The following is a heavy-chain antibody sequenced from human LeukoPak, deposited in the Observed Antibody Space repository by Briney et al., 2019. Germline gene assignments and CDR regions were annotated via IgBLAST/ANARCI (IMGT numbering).Heavy chain of an antibody. Sequence: SETLSLTCAVYGGSFSGYYWTWIRQPPGKGLEWIGEINHRGSTNYNPSLKSGVTISYETSKSQFSLKLSSVTAADTAVYYCARGDYSSSQGYYYMDVWGKGTTVTVSS. CDR2: INHRGST. V-gene: IGHV4-34*01. J-gene: IGHJ6*03. CDR3: ARGDYSSSQGYYYMDV. CDR1: GGSFSGYY. D-gene: IGHD6-6*01.